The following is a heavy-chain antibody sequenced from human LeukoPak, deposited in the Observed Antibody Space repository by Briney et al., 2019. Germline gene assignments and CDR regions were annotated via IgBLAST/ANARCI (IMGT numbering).Heavy chain of an antibody. CDR1: GFTFSNYA. D-gene: IGHD2-15*01. J-gene: IGHJ4*02. V-gene: IGHV3-23*01. Sequence: GGSLGLSCAASGFTFSNYAMSWVRQAPGKGLEWVSAISDSGGATNCADSVKGRFTISRDNSKNTLYLQMNSLRVEDTAVYYCAKRSCSGGSCNFDYWGQGTLVTVSS. CDR2: ISDSGGAT. CDR3: AKRSCSGGSCNFDY.